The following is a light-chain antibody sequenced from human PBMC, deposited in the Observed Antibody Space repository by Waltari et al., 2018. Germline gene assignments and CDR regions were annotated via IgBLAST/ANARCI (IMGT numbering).Light chain of an antibody. CDR3: QSADSTVV. CDR2: KES. CDR1: ALSTHF. J-gene: IGLJ3*02. Sequence: SFELTQPPSVSVAPGQTVRITSSGDALSTHFAYWYQQKPGQATLLLIFKESERPSGIPERFSGSNSGTIVTLTISGVQAEDEADYYCQSADSTVVFGGGTKLTVL. V-gene: IGLV3-25*03.